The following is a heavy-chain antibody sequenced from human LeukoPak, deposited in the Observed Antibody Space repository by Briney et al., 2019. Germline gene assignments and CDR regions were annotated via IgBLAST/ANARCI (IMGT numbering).Heavy chain of an antibody. Sequence: PSETLSLTCTVSGDSISSYSYYWSWIRQPAGKGLEWIGRISSSGSTNYNPSLKSRVTISVDTSKNQFSLKLSSVTAADTAVYFCARGPYSYDSSGAFDIWGQGTMVTVSS. CDR3: ARGPYSYDSSGAFDI. J-gene: IGHJ3*02. V-gene: IGHV4-61*02. CDR1: GDSISSYSYY. CDR2: ISSSGST. D-gene: IGHD3-22*01.